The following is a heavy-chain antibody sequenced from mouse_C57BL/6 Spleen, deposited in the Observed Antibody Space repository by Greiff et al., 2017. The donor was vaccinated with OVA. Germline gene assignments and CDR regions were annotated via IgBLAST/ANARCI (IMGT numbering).Heavy chain of an antibody. CDR1: GYSITSDY. CDR2: ISYSGST. D-gene: IGHD1-1*01. CDR3: ARGDYYGSSRYFDV. V-gene: IGHV3-8*01. J-gene: IGHJ1*03. Sequence: VQLKQSGPGLAKPSQTLSLTCSVTGYSITSDYWNWIRKFPGNKLEYMGYISYSGSTYYNPSLKSRISITRDTSKNQYYLQLNSVTTEDTATYYCARGDYYGSSRYFDVWGTGTTVTVSS.